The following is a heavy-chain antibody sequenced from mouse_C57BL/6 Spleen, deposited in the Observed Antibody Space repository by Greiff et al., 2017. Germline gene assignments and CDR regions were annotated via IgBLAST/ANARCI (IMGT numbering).Heavy chain of an antibody. J-gene: IGHJ2*01. D-gene: IGHD1-1*01. CDR3: AILTTVVPDY. CDR2: IYPGDGDT. CDR1: GYAFSSYW. V-gene: IGHV1-80*01. Sequence: QVQLKESGAELVKPGASVKISCTASGYAFSSYWMNWVKQRPGKGLEWIGQIYPGDGDTNYNGKFKGKATLTADKSSSTAYMQLSSLTSEDSAVYFCAILTTVVPDYWGQGTTLTVSS.